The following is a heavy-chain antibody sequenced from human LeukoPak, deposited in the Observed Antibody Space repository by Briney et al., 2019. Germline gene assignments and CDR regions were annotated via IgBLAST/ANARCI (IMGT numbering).Heavy chain of an antibody. CDR3: AKGYYYYGMDV. Sequence: GGSLRLSCAASGFTFDDYAMHWVRQAPGKGLEWVSGISWNSGSIGYADSVKGRFTISRDNAKNSLYLQMNSLRAEDTALYYCAKGYYYYGMDVWGQGTTVTVSS. V-gene: IGHV3-9*01. J-gene: IGHJ6*02. CDR2: ISWNSGSI. CDR1: GFTFDDYA.